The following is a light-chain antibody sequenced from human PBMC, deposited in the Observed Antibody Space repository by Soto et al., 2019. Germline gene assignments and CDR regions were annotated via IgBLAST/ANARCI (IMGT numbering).Light chain of an antibody. CDR3: AVWDNSLNGVA. CDR2: RND. CDR1: NSNMGRNY. Sequence: QAVVTQTPSASGTPGQRVTISCSGSNSNMGRNYVYWYQQVPGTAPTLLMYRNDVRPSGVPDRFTVSTSGTSASLDISGFRSEDEVDYYCAVWDNSLNGVAFGGGTKLTVL. V-gene: IGLV1-47*01. J-gene: IGLJ2*01.